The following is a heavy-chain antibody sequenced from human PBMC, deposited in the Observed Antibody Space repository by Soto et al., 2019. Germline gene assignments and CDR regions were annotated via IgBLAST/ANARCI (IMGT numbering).Heavy chain of an antibody. CDR1: GFTFRSYG. CDR3: AGWNYDY. V-gene: IGHV3-23*01. D-gene: IGHD1-7*01. J-gene: IGHJ4*01. Sequence: LRLSCAASGFTFRSYGMIWVRQAPGKGLEWVSAISQSAGGNTYYTDSVKGRFTISRDDSKNTLYLQMDSLRPEDTAQYYCAGWNYDYWGHGTQVTVSS. CDR2: ISQSAGGNT.